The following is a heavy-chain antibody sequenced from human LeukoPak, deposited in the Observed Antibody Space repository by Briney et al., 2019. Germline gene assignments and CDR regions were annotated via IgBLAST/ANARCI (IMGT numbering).Heavy chain of an antibody. J-gene: IGHJ6*02. CDR1: GGTFSSYA. D-gene: IGHD3-3*01. Sequence: ASVKVSCKASGGTFSSYAISWVRQAPGQGLEWMGWINPNSGGTNYAQKFQGRVTMTRDTSISTAYMELSRLRSDDTAVYYCARARFLEWLLPSYYGMDVWGQGTMVTVSS. V-gene: IGHV1-2*02. CDR3: ARARFLEWLLPSYYGMDV. CDR2: INPNSGGT.